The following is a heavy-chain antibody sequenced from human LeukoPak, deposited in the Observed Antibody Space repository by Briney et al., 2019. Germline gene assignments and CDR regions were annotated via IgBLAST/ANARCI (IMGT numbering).Heavy chain of an antibody. Sequence: GGSLRLSCAASGFTFSSYWMNWARQAPGKGLEWVASINHNGNVNYYVDSVKGRFTISRDNAKNSLYLQMSNLRAEDTAVYFCARGGGLDVWGQGVTVTVSS. CDR3: ARGGGLDV. CDR1: GFTFSSYW. D-gene: IGHD3-16*01. CDR2: INHNGNVN. J-gene: IGHJ6*02. V-gene: IGHV3-7*03.